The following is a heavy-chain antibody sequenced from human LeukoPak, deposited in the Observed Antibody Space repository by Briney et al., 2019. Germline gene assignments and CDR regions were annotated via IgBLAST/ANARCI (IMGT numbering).Heavy chain of an antibody. D-gene: IGHD2-2*01. CDR2: ISGSGGST. CDR3: ASQALSIVVPAAPHNWFDP. J-gene: IGHJ5*02. CDR1: GFTFSSYA. V-gene: IGHV3-23*01. Sequence: LPGGSLRLSCAASGFTFSSYAMSWVRQAPGKGLEWVSAISGSGGSTYYADSVKGRFTISRDNSKNTLYLQMNSLRAEDTAVYYCASQALSIVVPAAPHNWFDPWGQGTLVTVSS.